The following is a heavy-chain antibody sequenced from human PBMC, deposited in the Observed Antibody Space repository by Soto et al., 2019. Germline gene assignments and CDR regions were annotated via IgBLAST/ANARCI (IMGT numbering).Heavy chain of an antibody. CDR2: ISYDGSNK. J-gene: IGHJ6*02. V-gene: IGHV3-30*18. Sequence: QVQLVESGGGVVQPGRSLRLSCAASGFTFSSYGMHWVRQAPGKGLEWVAVISYDGSNKYYADSVKGRFTISRDNSKNKLYLQMNSLRAEDTAVYYCAKDLLRPGRAYGMDVWGQGTTVTGSS. CDR1: GFTFSSYG. CDR3: AKDLLRPGRAYGMDV.